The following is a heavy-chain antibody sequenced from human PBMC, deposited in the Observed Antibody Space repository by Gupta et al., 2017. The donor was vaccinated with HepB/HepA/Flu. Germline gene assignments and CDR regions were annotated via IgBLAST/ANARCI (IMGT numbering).Heavy chain of an antibody. CDR3: AKGRDIVATNLLEFDY. CDR1: GFTFSSYA. V-gene: IGHV3-23*01. D-gene: IGHD5-12*01. CDR2: ISGSGGST. J-gene: IGHJ4*02. Sequence: EVQLLESGGGLVQPGGSLRLSCAASGFTFSSYAMSWVRQAPGKGLEWVSAISGSGGSTYYADSVKGRFTISRDNSKNTLYLQMNSLRAEDTAVYYCAKGRDIVATNLLEFDYWGQGTLVTVSS.